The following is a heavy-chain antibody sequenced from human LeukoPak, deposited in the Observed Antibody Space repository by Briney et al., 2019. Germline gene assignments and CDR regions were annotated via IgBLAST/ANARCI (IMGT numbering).Heavy chain of an antibody. D-gene: IGHD3-16*01. CDR1: GFTFGDYP. CDR2: IRSKAYGGTT. CDR3: TREVRGSDAFDY. J-gene: IGHJ4*02. Sequence: GGSLRLSCTNSGFTFGDYPMSWVRQAPGKGLEWVGFIRSKAYGGTTEYAASVKGRFTISRDDSRRIVYLQMNSLKTEDTAVYYYTREVRGSDAFDYWGQGTLVTVSS. V-gene: IGHV3-49*04.